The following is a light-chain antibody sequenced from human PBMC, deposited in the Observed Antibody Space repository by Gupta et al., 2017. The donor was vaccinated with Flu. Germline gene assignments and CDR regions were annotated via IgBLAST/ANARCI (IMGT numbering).Light chain of an antibody. CDR1: QSVLYSANNKNY. J-gene: IGKJ4*01. Sequence: DIVITHPPDSLAVSLGERATNNCKSSQSVLYSANNKNYQAWYQQKPGQRPKLLIYWAFTRESAVPHGFSGSGSSRDFTLTIISRLAADVAVYYCQLDDAAPHTFGGGTKVEIK. V-gene: IGKV4-1*01. CDR2: WAF. CDR3: QLDDAAPHT.